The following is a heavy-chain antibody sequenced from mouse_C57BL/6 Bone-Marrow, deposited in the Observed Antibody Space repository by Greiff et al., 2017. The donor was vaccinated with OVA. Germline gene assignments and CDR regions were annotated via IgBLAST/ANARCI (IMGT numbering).Heavy chain of an antibody. J-gene: IGHJ4*01. CDR2: IDPETGGT. V-gene: IGHV1-15*01. CDR3: TRSLMAPYAMDY. Sequence: QVQLKQSGAELVRPGASVTLSCKASGYTFTDYEMHWVKQTPVHGLEWIGAIDPETGGTAYNQKFKGKAILTADKSSSTAYMELRSLTSEDSAVYYCTRSLMAPYAMDYWGQGTSVTVSS. CDR1: GYTFTDYE. D-gene: IGHD1-1*02.